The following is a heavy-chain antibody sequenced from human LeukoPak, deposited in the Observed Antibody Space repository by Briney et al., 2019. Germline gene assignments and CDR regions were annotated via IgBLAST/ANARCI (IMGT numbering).Heavy chain of an antibody. Sequence: SETLSLTCTVSGGSISSYYWSWIRQPAGKGLEWIGRIYTSGSTNYNPSLKSRVTMSVDTSKNQFSLKLSSVTAADTAVYYCARELPLEIDGAFDIWGQGTMVTVSS. J-gene: IGHJ3*02. V-gene: IGHV4-4*07. CDR2: IYTSGST. D-gene: IGHD1-26*01. CDR1: GGSISSYY. CDR3: ARELPLEIDGAFDI.